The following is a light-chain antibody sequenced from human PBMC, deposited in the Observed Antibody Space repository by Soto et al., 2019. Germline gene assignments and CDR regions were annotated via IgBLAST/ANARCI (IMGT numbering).Light chain of an antibody. CDR3: QQYDSSPKT. J-gene: IGKJ1*01. CDR2: GAS. Sequence: EVGMKQSPGTLSLSTGERATLSCRASQSVSSSYLAWYQQKPGQAPRLLIYGASSRATGTPDRFSGSGSGTDFTLTISRLEPEDFAVYYCQQYDSSPKTFGQGTKVDI. CDR1: QSVSSSY. V-gene: IGKV3-20*01.